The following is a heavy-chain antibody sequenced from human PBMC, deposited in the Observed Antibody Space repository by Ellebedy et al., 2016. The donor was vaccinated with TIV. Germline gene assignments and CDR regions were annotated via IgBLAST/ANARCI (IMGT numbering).Heavy chain of an antibody. CDR2: ISGSSTYI. D-gene: IGHD4-17*01. CDR1: GFTFSSYT. Sequence: PGGSLRLSCAASGFTFSSYTMNWVRQAPGKGLEWVSSISGSSTYIYYADSVKGRFAISRDNAKNSLYRQMNSLRAEDKAVYYCARKVPAPTTVPPNWYFDLWGRGTLVTVSS. CDR3: ARKVPAPTTVPPNWYFDL. J-gene: IGHJ2*01. V-gene: IGHV3-21*01.